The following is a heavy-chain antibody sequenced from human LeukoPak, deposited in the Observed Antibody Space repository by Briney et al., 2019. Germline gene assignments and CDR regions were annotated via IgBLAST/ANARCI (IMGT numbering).Heavy chain of an antibody. D-gene: IGHD2-2*01. V-gene: IGHV3-48*04. CDR2: ISPSSTRI. CDR1: GFTFSSYN. CDR3: ARDVGAGYCSSTSCYEYFDY. Sequence: PGGSLRLSCAASGFTFSSYNMNWVRQAPGKGLEWVSYISPSSTRIDYAASVRGRFTISRDNAKSSLYLQMNSLRAEDTAVYYCARDVGAGYCSSTSCYEYFDYWGQGTLVTVSS. J-gene: IGHJ4*02.